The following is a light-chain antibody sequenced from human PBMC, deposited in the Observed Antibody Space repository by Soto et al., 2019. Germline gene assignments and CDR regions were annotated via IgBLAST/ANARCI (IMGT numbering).Light chain of an antibody. CDR1: SGSVSTSYY. V-gene: IGLV8-61*01. CDR3: MLFMGSGIGV. CDR2: NTN. J-gene: IGLJ3*02. Sequence: QTVVTQEPAFSVSPGRTVTLTCGLSSGSVSTSYYPSWYQQTPGQAPRTLIYNTNTRSSGVPDRFSGSILGNKAALTITGAQADDESGYYCMLFMGSGIGVFGGGTKLTVL.